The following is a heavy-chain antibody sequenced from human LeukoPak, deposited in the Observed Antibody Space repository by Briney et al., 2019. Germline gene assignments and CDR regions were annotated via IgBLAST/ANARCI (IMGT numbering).Heavy chain of an antibody. J-gene: IGHJ3*02. D-gene: IGHD3-10*01. CDR2: IYTSGST. V-gene: IGHV4-4*07. CDR1: GGSFSGYY. Sequence: SETLSLTCAVSGGSFSGYYWSWIRQPAGRGLEWIWRIYTSGSTNYNPSLKSRVTMSVDTSKNQFSLKLSSVTAADTAVYYCARDLGRRYYGSGSYFGAFDIWGQGTMVTVSS. CDR3: ARDLGRRYYGSGSYFGAFDI.